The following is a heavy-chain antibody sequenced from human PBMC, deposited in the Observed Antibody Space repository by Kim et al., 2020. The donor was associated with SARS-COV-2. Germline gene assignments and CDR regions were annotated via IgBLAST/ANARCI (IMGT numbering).Heavy chain of an antibody. D-gene: IGHD3-10*01. CDR3: ARRNGYHGSGYMDV. J-gene: IGHJ6*02. CDR2: IDQSGTGT. V-gene: IGHV3-23*05. CDR1: GFTFTIYA. Sequence: GGSLRLSCGGAGFTFTIYAMNWVRQAPGKGLEWVSAIDQSGTGTYDADSVKGRFVVSRENSKNKLYLQVNRLRAEDTAVYYCARRNGYHGSGYMDVWGRGTTVTVSS.